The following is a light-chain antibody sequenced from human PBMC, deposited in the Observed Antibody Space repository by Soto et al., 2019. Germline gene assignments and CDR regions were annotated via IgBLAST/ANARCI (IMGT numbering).Light chain of an antibody. V-gene: IGLV2-14*01. J-gene: IGLJ2*01. Sequence: QSALTQPASVSGSLGQSITISCTGTSSDVGGYNYVSWYQQHPDKAPKLMISDVIDRPSGVSNRFSGSKSGNTASLTISGLQAEDEADYYCSSYTTSSTVILFGGGTKLTVL. CDR3: SSYTTSSTVIL. CDR2: DVI. CDR1: SSDVGGYNY.